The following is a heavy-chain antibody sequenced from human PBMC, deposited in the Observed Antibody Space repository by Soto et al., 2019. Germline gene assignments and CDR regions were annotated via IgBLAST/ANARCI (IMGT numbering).Heavy chain of an antibody. CDR1: GFTFSSYA. V-gene: IGHV3-23*01. D-gene: IGHD3-22*01. CDR3: AKLGSYYDSSGHFDP. J-gene: IGHJ5*02. CDR2: ISGSGGST. Sequence: EVQLLESGGGLVQPGGSLRLSCAASGFTFSSYAMSWVRQAPGKGLEWVSAISGSGGSTYYADSVKGRFTISRDNSKNTLYLKMNSLRAEDTAVYYCAKLGSYYDSSGHFDPWGQGTLVTVSS.